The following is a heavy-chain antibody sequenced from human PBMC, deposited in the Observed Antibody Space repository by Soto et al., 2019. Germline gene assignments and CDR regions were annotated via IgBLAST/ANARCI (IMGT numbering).Heavy chain of an antibody. CDR1: GGSISSGYYY. CDR2: IYYSGNT. J-gene: IGHJ6*02. CDR3: ATSSLSGMDV. V-gene: IGHV4-30-4*01. D-gene: IGHD2-2*01. Sequence: KTSETLSLTCSVSGGSISSGYYYWSWIRQPPGKGLEWIGNIYYSGNTYYNPSLKSRLIISIDTSKNHFSLKVGSVTAAATAVYYGATSSLSGMDVWGQGTTVTVSS.